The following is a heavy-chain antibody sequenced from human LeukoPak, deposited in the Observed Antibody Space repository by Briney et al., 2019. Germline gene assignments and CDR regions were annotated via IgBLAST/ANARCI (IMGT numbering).Heavy chain of an antibody. CDR1: GYTFTSYY. Sequence: ASVKVSFTASGYTFTSYYMHWVRQAPGQGLEWMGTINPRGGSTTYTQKFQGRVTMTRDTSTNTVYMEVSSLRTEDTAVYYCARDFKVDSSGWNLYYFDYWGQGTLVTVSS. CDR3: ARDFKVDSSGWNLYYFDY. CDR2: INPRGGST. D-gene: IGHD6-19*01. J-gene: IGHJ4*02. V-gene: IGHV1-46*01.